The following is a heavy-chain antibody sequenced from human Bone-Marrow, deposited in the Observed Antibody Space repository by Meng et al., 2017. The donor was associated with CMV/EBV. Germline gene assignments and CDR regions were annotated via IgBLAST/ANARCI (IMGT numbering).Heavy chain of an antibody. CDR3: AKDLKYYDILTGYYIYYYYGMDV. CDR1: GFTLSNYA. D-gene: IGHD3-9*01. V-gene: IGHV3-23*01. Sequence: GESLKISCAASGFTLSNYAVSWVRQAPGKGLEWVSIITGDGAATYYAVSVRGRFTISRDDSKNTLYLQMNSLRAEDTAVYYCAKDLKYYDILTGYYIYYYYGMDVWGQGNTVTVSS. J-gene: IGHJ6*02. CDR2: ITGDGAAT.